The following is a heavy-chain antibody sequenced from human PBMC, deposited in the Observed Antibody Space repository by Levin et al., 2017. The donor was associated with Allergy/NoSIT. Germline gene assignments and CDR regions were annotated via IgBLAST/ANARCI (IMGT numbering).Heavy chain of an antibody. D-gene: IGHD1-26*01. CDR1: GFTFGNAW. V-gene: IGHV3-15*05. Sequence: GGSLRLSCAASGFTFGNAWMTWVRQAPGKGLEWVGRIKSKPDGGATDYAASVKGRFTISRDDSKDTLYLELNSLKPEDTAVYYCTTVFEKQIVRVTFLGDPKYWGQGTLVTVSS. J-gene: IGHJ4*02. CDR2: IKSKPDGGAT. CDR3: TTVFEKQIVRVTFLGDPKY.